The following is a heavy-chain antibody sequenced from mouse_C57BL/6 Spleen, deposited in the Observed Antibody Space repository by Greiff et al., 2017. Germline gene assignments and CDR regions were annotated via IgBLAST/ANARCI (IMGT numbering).Heavy chain of an antibody. D-gene: IGHD1-1*01. Sequence: QVQLQQPGAELVKPGASVKLSCKASGYTFTSYWMQWVKQRPGQGLEWIGEIYPSDSYTNYNQKFKGKATLTVDTSSSTAYMQLSSLTSEDSAVYYCAITTVDHFDYWGQGTTLTVSS. J-gene: IGHJ2*01. V-gene: IGHV1-50*01. CDR2: IYPSDSYT. CDR3: AITTVDHFDY. CDR1: GYTFTSYW.